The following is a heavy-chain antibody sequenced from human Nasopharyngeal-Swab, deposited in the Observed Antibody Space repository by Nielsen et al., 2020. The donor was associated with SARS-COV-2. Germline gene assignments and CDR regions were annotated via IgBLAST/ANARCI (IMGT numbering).Heavy chain of an antibody. J-gene: IGHJ4*02. V-gene: IGHV1-3*01. CDR3: ARVPAVAASRIDY. D-gene: IGHD6-19*01. CDR1: GYTLSTYA. Sequence: ASVTVSCKASGYTLSTYAMYWVRQAPGQRPEVMGWINAGKGNTIYSQKFQGRVRLSRDTSANTVYMELNRLRSEDTAVYYCARVPAVAASRIDYWGQGTLVTVSS. CDR2: INAGKGNT.